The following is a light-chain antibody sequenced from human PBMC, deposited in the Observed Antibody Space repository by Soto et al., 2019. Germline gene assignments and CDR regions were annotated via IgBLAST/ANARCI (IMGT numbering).Light chain of an antibody. Sequence: QSDITEPRSASEPPGQSVAISCTGTSSDVGGYNYVSWYQQHPGKAPKLMIYEVNKRPSGVPDRFSGSKSGNTASLTVSGLQAEDEADYYCSAYGGRSNVFGTGTKVTVL. J-gene: IGLJ1*01. CDR2: EVN. CDR3: SAYGGRSNV. V-gene: IGLV2-8*01. CDR1: SSDVGGYNY.